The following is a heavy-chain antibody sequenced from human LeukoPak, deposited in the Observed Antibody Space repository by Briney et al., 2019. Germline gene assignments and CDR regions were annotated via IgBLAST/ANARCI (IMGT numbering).Heavy chain of an antibody. D-gene: IGHD3-22*01. V-gene: IGHV3-15*01. CDR3: TRTYYYDSSGYYSVDY. CDR1: GFTFSNAW. Sequence: GGSLRLSCAASGFTFSNAWMSWVRQAPGKGLEWVGRIKSKTDGGTTDYAAPVKGRFTISRDDSKNTLYLQMNSLKTEDTAVYYCTRTYYYDSSGYYSVDYWGQGTLVTVSS. CDR2: IKSKTDGGTT. J-gene: IGHJ4*02.